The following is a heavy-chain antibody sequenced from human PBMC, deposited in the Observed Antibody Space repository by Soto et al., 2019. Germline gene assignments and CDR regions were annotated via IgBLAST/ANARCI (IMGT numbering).Heavy chain of an antibody. CDR1: GYTFSSYG. D-gene: IGHD6-19*01. J-gene: IGHJ4*02. CDR3: ARDLAVGLVDY. Sequence: QVQLVQSGAEVKMPGASVKVSCKATGYTFSSYGISWVRQAPGEGLEWMGWISGHNGNTNYAQKLQGRVTMTTDTSTSTAYMELRSLRSDDTAVYYCARDLAVGLVDYWGQGTLVTVSS. V-gene: IGHV1-18*01. CDR2: ISGHNGNT.